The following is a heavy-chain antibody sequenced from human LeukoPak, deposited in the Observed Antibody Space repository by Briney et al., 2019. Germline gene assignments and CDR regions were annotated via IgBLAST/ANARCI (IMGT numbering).Heavy chain of an antibody. CDR3: ARDQGSGKLDY. Sequence: GGSLRLSCAASGFTFSSYEMNWVRQAPGKGLEWVSYISSSGSTIYYADSVKGRFTISRDNAKNSLYLQMNSLRAEDMAVYYCARDQGSGKLDYWGQGTLVTVSS. D-gene: IGHD1-26*01. CDR1: GFTFSSYE. CDR2: ISSSGSTI. J-gene: IGHJ4*02. V-gene: IGHV3-48*03.